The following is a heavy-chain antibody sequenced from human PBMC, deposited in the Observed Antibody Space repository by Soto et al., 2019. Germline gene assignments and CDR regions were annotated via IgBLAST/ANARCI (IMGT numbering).Heavy chain of an antibody. CDR3: ARDEFVVRGVADD. D-gene: IGHD3-10*01. J-gene: IGHJ4*02. V-gene: IGHV3-30-3*01. CDR1: GFTFSSYA. CDR2: ISYDGSNK. Sequence: GGSLRLSCAASGFTFSSYAMHWVRQAPGKGLEWVAVISYDGSNKYYADSVKGRFTISRDNSKNTLYLQMNSLRAEDTAVYYCARDEFVVRGVADDRSQGTVVTVSS.